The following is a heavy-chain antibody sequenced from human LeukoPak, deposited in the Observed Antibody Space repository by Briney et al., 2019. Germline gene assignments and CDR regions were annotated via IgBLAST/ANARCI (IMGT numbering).Heavy chain of an antibody. Sequence: GASVKVSCKASGYTFTSYYMHWVRQAPGQGLEWMGIINPSGGSTSYAQKFQGRVTMTRDTSTSTVYMELSSLRSEDTAVYYCARERVPARLGFDSWGQGTLVTVS. J-gene: IGHJ4*02. CDR1: GYTFTSYY. CDR3: ARERVPARLGFDS. CDR2: INPSGGST. V-gene: IGHV1-46*01. D-gene: IGHD3-10*01.